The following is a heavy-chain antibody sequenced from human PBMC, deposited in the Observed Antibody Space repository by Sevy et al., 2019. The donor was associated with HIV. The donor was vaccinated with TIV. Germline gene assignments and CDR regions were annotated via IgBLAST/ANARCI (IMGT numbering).Heavy chain of an antibody. Sequence: ASVKVSCKASGYTLTSYGISWVRQAPGQGLEWMGWISPYNGNTNYAQKLQGRVTMTTDTPTTTAYMELRGLRDDDTAVYYCARHEKAGYTYGHPFDYWGQGTLVTVSS. CDR2: ISPYNGNT. CDR3: ARHEKAGYTYGHPFDY. CDR1: GYTLTSYG. V-gene: IGHV1-18*04. D-gene: IGHD5-18*01. J-gene: IGHJ4*02.